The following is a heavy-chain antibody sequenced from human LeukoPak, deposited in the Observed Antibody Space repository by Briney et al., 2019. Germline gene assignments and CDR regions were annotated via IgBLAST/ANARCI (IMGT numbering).Heavy chain of an antibody. Sequence: GGSLRLSCAASGFTFSTSWMSWVRQAPGKGLERVANIKHDGSEKYYVDSVKGRFTISRDNARNSLYLQMNSLRAEDTAVYYCARASYSPNWSDPWGQGTLVTVSS. CDR3: ARASYSPNWSDP. V-gene: IGHV3-7*01. D-gene: IGHD4-11*01. CDR2: IKHDGSEK. J-gene: IGHJ5*02. CDR1: GFTFSTSW.